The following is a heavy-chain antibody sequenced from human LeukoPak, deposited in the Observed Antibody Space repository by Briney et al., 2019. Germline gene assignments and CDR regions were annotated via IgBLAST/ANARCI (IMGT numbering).Heavy chain of an antibody. J-gene: IGHJ6*02. Sequence: SETLSLTCTVSGGSISSYYWSWIRQPPGKGLEWIGYIYYSGSTNYNPSLKSRVTISVDTSKNQFSLKLSSVTAADTAVYYCARRRGLNYYYYGMDVWGQGTTVTVSS. CDR3: ARRRGLNYYYYGMDV. V-gene: IGHV4-59*08. D-gene: IGHD2-15*01. CDR1: GGSISSYY. CDR2: IYYSGST.